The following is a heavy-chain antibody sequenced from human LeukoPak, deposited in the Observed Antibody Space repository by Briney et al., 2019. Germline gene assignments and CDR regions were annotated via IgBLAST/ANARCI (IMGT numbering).Heavy chain of an antibody. CDR2: INAGNGNT. D-gene: IGHD3-10*01. CDR3: ARDRVTMVRGVITKNWFDP. J-gene: IGHJ5*02. Sequence: PLASVKVSCKASGYTFTSYAMHWVRQAPGQRLEWMGWINAGNGNTKYSQKFQGRVTITRDTSASTAYMELSSLRSEDTAVYYCARDRVTMVRGVITKNWFDPWGQGTLVTVSS. V-gene: IGHV1-3*01. CDR1: GYTFTSYA.